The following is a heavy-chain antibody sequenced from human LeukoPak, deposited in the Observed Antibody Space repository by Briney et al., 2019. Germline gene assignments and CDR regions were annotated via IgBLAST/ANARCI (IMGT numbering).Heavy chain of an antibody. D-gene: IGHD6-19*01. CDR1: GGTFSSYT. Sequence: GASVKVSCKASGGTFSSYTISWVRQAPGQGLEWMGRIIPILGIANYAQKFQGRVTITADKSTSTAYMELSSLGSEDTAVYYCARGRQVAVAGTLDYWGQGTLVTVSS. V-gene: IGHV1-69*02. CDR2: IIPILGIA. J-gene: IGHJ4*02. CDR3: ARGRQVAVAGTLDY.